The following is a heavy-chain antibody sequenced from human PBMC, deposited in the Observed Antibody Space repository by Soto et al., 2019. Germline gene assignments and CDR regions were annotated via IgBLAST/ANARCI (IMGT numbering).Heavy chain of an antibody. J-gene: IGHJ5*02. Sequence: QVQLVQSGAEVKKPGASVKVSCKASGYTFTSYDINWVRQATGQGLEWMGWMNPNTANTGYAQKFQGRVTLIRNTSISTAYMELSSLRSEDTAVYYCARERGGRSTYRFGTWGQGTLVTVSS. V-gene: IGHV1-8*01. CDR3: ARERGGRSTYRFGT. CDR2: MNPNTANT. D-gene: IGHD1-26*01. CDR1: GYTFTSYD.